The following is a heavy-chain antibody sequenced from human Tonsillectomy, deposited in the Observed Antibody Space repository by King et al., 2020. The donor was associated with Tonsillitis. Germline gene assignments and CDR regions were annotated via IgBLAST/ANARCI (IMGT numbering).Heavy chain of an antibody. D-gene: IGHD3-3*02. CDR2: IAYDASYE. J-gene: IGHJ2*01. Sequence: VQLVESGGGVVQPGRSLRLSCAASGFTFSNYGMHWVRQAPGKGLEWVALIAYDASYENYADSVKGRFAISRDNSKNTLYLEMNSLRDEDTAVYYCAKDGIRLSDWDFDLWGRGTLVTVSS. CDR1: GFTFSNYG. CDR3: AKDGIRLSDWDFDL. V-gene: IGHV3-30*18.